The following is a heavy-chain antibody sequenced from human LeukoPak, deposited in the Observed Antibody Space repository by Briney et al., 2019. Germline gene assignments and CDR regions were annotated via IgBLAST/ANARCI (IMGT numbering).Heavy chain of an antibody. CDR3: AKFPGYYYASGSYYFDY. Sequence: GGSLRLSCAASGFTFSSYGMHWVRQAPGKGLEWVAVIWYGGSNKYYADSVKGRFTISRDNSKNTVYLQMNSLRAEDTAVYYCAKFPGYYYASGSYYFDYWGQGTLVTVSS. CDR2: IWYGGSNK. V-gene: IGHV3-33*06. D-gene: IGHD3-10*01. CDR1: GFTFSSYG. J-gene: IGHJ4*02.